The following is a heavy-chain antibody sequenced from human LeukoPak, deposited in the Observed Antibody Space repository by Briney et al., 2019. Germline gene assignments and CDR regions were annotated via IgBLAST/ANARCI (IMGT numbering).Heavy chain of an antibody. CDR1: GGTFSSYA. D-gene: IGHD6-13*01. J-gene: IGHJ4*02. CDR2: IIPILGIA. V-gene: IGHV1-69*04. CDR3: AREDRIAAAGSGGPFDY. Sequence: EASVKVSCKASGGTFSSYAISWVRQAPGQGLEWMGRIIPILGIANYAQKFQGRVTITADKSTSTAYMELRSLRSDDTAVYYCAREDRIAAAGSGGPFDYWGQGTLVTVSS.